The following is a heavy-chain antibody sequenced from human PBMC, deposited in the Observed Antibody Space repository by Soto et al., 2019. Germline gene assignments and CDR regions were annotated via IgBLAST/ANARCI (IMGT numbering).Heavy chain of an antibody. CDR2: INAGNGNT. CDR1: GYTFTSYA. V-gene: IGHV1-3*01. D-gene: IGHD5-12*01. CDR3: ARDPKIVATTYYYYYYMDV. J-gene: IGHJ6*03. Sequence: ASVKVSCKASGYTFTSYAMHWVRQAPGQRLEWMGWINAGNGNTKYSQKFQGRVTITRDTSASTAYMELSSLRSEDTAVYYCARDPKIVATTYYYYYYMDVWGKGTTVTVSS.